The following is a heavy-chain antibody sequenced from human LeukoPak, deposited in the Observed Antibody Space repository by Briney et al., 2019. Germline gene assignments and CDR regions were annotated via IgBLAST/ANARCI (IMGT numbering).Heavy chain of an antibody. Sequence: ASVKVSCKASGYTFTSYGISWVRQAPGQGLEWMGWISAYNGNTNYAQKLQGRVTMTTDTSTSTAYMELRSLRSEDTAVYYCARRVCSSTSCYFDYWGQGTLVTVSS. CDR1: GYTFTSYG. D-gene: IGHD2-2*01. CDR3: ARRVCSSTSCYFDY. J-gene: IGHJ4*02. CDR2: ISAYNGNT. V-gene: IGHV1-18*01.